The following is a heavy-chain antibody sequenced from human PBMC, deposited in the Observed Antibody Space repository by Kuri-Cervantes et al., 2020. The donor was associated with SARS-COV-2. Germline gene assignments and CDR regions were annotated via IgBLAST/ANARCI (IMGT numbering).Heavy chain of an antibody. CDR1: GGSISSSGHY. CDR3: GRQASDWHIDY. CDR2: IYFSGST. V-gene: IGHV4-39*01. Sequence: SETLSLTCSVSGGSISSSGHYWGWVRQPPGMGLEWIGSIYFSGSTYYTPSLRSRVTISVDTSKNQFSLKLTSVTATDTAVYFCGRQASDWHIDYWGQGTLVTVSS. D-gene: IGHD3-9*01. J-gene: IGHJ4*02.